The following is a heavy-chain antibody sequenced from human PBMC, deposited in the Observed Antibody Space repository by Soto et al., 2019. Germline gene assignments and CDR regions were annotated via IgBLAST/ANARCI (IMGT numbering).Heavy chain of an antibody. V-gene: IGHV3-53*02. D-gene: IGHD2-21*02. J-gene: IGHJ2*01. Sequence: EVQLVETGGGLIQPGGSLRLSCAASGFTVSSNYMSWVRQAPGKGLEWVSVFYSGGSTYYADSVKGRFTIYRDYSKNTLYLQMNSLRAEDTAVYYCAREGGYGGDSGHWYFDLWGRGTLVTVSS. CDR1: GFTVSSNY. CDR3: AREGGYGGDSGHWYFDL. CDR2: FYSGGST.